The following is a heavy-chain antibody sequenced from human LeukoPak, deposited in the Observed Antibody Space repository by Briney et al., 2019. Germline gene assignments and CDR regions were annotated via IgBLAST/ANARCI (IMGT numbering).Heavy chain of an antibody. V-gene: IGHV4-59*12. Sequence: PSETLSLTCTVSGGSMSPYHWGWIRQPPGKGLEWTGYIYYSGSTNYNPSLNSRVTISVDTSKNQFSLKLSSVTAADTAVYYCARTNSKHWGQGTLVTVSS. J-gene: IGHJ1*01. CDR2: IYYSGST. CDR1: GGSMSPYH. CDR3: ARTNSKH. D-gene: IGHD2-8*01.